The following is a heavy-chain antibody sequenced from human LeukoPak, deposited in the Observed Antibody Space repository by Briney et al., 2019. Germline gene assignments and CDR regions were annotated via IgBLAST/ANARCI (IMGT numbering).Heavy chain of an antibody. V-gene: IGHV1-2*02. CDR3: ATQGTWGYSYGYPN. J-gene: IGHJ4*02. CDR1: GYTFTGYY. D-gene: IGHD5-18*01. Sequence: ASVKVSCKASGYTFTGYYMHWVRQAPGQGLEWMGWINPNSGGTNYAQKFQGRVTMTRDTSISTAYMELSRLRSDDTAVYYCATQGTWGYSYGYPNWGQGTLVTVSS. CDR2: INPNSGGT.